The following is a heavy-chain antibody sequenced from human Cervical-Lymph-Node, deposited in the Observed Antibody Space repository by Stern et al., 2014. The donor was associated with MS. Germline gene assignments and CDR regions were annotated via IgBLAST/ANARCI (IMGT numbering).Heavy chain of an antibody. CDR1: GGTFSSYA. Sequence: VQLVESGAEVKKPGSSVKVSCKASGGTFSSYAISWVRQSPGQGLEWLGGIIPIFGTANFAQKFQGRVTITADESTSTAYMELSSLRSEDTAVYYCARAEAAAYPFDYWGQGTLVTVSS. V-gene: IGHV1-69*01. CDR2: IIPIFGTA. J-gene: IGHJ4*02. CDR3: ARAEAAAYPFDY. D-gene: IGHD6-13*01.